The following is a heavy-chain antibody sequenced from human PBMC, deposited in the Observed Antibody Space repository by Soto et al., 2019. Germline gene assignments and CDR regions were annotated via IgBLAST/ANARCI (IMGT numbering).Heavy chain of an antibody. J-gene: IGHJ4*02. Sequence: QVQLVQSGPEVKEPGASVRVSCKASGYTFINQNIFWVRQAPGQGLEWMGWISTSNGDTNYAQKFRDRVTMTTDTSTTTANLELRSLRYDDTAVYYCARDITGATGDYWGQGTLVTVSS. CDR3: ARDITGATGDY. D-gene: IGHD1-26*01. CDR2: ISTSNGDT. V-gene: IGHV1-18*01. CDR1: GYTFINQN.